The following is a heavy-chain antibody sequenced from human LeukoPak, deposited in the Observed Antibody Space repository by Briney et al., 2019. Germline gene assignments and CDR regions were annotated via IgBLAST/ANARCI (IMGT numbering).Heavy chain of an antibody. CDR3: ARGGSDDYFDY. CDR1: GFTFSSYE. J-gene: IGHJ4*02. V-gene: IGHV3-48*03. D-gene: IGHD6-25*01. Sequence: GGSLRLSCAASGFTFSSYEMNWVRQAPGKGLEWVSYISSSGSTIYYADSVEGRFTISRDNAKNSLYLQMNSLRAEDTAVYYCARGGSDDYFDYWGQGTLVTVSS. CDR2: ISSSGSTI.